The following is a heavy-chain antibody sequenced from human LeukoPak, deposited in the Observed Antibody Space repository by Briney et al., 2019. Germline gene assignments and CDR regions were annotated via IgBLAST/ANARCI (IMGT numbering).Heavy chain of an antibody. J-gene: IGHJ4*02. Sequence: GGSLRLSCAASGFTFCSYAMSWVRQVPGKRLEWVSAISSGAGTTGYADSVRGRFTISRVNSKSTIYLQMNSLRAEDTAIYYCAKDLEQSYSGWSTSYDGWGQGTLVTVSS. CDR1: GFTFCSYA. CDR2: ISSGAGTT. D-gene: IGHD6-19*01. CDR3: AKDLEQSYSGWSTSYDG. V-gene: IGHV3-23*01.